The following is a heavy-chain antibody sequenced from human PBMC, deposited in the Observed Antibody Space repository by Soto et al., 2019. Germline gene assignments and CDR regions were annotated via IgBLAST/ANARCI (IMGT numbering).Heavy chain of an antibody. CDR2: IKDDGSEI. CDR3: ARDIGFDYVN. V-gene: IGHV3-7*01. Sequence: GGSLRLSCAVSGFNVMSYWRSWVRQAPGKGLEWVASIKDDGSEIYYLQSVRGRFTISRDSAGNALHLAMNYLSAEDTGVYFCARDIGFDYVNWGQGTLVTV. CDR1: GFNVMSYW. D-gene: IGHD3-16*01. J-gene: IGHJ4*02.